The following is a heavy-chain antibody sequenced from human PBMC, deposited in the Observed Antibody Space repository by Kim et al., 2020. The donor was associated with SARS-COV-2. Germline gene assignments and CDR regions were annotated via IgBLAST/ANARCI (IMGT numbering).Heavy chain of an antibody. J-gene: IGHJ4*02. V-gene: IGHV4-39*07. D-gene: IGHD1-20*01. CDR3: ARAETYNWNTGAAPFDY. CDR1: GGSISSSSYY. Sequence: SETLSLTCTVSGGSISSSSYYWGWIRQPPGKGLEWIGSIYYSGSTYYNPSLKSRVTISVDTSKNQFSLKLSSVTAADTAVYYCARAETYNWNTGAAPFDYWGQGTLVTVSS. CDR2: IYYSGST.